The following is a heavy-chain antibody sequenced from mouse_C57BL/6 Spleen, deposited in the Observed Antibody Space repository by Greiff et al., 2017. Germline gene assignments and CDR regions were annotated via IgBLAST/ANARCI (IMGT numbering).Heavy chain of an antibody. D-gene: IGHD1-1*01. Sequence: VKLVESGAELARPGASVKLSCKASGYTFTSYGISWVKQRTGQGLEWIGEIYPRSGNTYYNEKFKGKATLTADKSSSTAYMELRSLTSEDSAVYFCARYSGSSYDYAMDYWGQGTSVTVSS. J-gene: IGHJ4*01. V-gene: IGHV1-81*01. CDR1: GYTFTSYG. CDR2: IYPRSGNT. CDR3: ARYSGSSYDYAMDY.